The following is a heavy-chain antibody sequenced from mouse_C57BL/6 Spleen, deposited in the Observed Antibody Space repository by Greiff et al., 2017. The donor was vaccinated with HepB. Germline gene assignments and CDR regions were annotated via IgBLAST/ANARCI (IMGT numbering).Heavy chain of an antibody. CDR3: ARQREASYWDFDV. J-gene: IGHJ1*03. V-gene: IGHV1-50*01. CDR1: GYTFTSYW. Sequence: QVQLQQPGAELVKPGASVKLSCKASGYTFTSYWMQWVKQRPGQGLEWIGEIDPSDSYTNYNQKFKGKATLTVDTSSSTAYMQLSSLTSEDSAVYYCARQREASYWDFDVWGTGTTVTVSS. CDR2: IDPSDSYT.